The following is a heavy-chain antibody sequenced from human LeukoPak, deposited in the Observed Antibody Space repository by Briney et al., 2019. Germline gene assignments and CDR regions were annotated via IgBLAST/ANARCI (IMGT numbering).Heavy chain of an antibody. CDR2: IDHSGNT. J-gene: IGHJ4*02. CDR1: GGSISSSNYY. CDR3: ARDPSGGSYYYFDY. Sequence: SETLSPTCTVSGGSISSSNYYWGWIRQPPGKGLEWIGGIDHSGNTHYNPSLKNRVTISADTSKNEFSLKLSSVTAADTAVYYCARDPSGGSYYYFDYWGQGTLVTVSS. D-gene: IGHD1-26*01. V-gene: IGHV4-39*07.